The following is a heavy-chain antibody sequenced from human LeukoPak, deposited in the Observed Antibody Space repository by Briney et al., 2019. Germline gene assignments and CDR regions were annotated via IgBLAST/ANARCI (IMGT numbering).Heavy chain of an antibody. Sequence: GGSLRLSCAVSGFTVSGNYMSWVRQAPGKGLEWVSLIYSGGTTYYADSVKGRLTISRDNSKNTLYLQMNSLRAEDTAVYYCAKDWRSWGTFDYWGQGTLVTVSS. V-gene: IGHV3-53*05. CDR3: AKDWRSWGTFDY. CDR2: IYSGGTT. D-gene: IGHD7-27*01. J-gene: IGHJ4*02. CDR1: GFTVSGNY.